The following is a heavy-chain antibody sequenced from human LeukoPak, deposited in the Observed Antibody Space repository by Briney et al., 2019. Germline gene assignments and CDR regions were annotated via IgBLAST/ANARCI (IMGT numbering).Heavy chain of an antibody. V-gene: IGHV3-23*01. CDR2: ISSSGST. J-gene: IGHJ2*01. CDR3: ANSRRTYWYFDL. Sequence: GGSLRLSCTASGFAFSNYVMSWVRQVPGRGLEWVSSISSSGSTYYADSIKGRFTISRDNSKNTLYLQMNSLRAEDTAVYHRANSRRTYWYFDLWGRGTLLAVSS. CDR1: GFAFSNYV.